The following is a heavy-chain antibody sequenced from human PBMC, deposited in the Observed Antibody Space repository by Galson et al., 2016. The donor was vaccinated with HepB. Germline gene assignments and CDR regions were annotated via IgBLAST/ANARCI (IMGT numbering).Heavy chain of an antibody. D-gene: IGHD4-23*01. CDR3: ARDRLASGNHLDY. Sequence: SLRLSCAASGFTFSSYGMHWVRQAPGKGLEWVAVIWSDGSNKYYADSVKGRFTISRDSSTLYLQMNSLRAEDTAVYYCARDRLASGNHLDYWGQGTLVTVAS. CDR2: IWSDGSNK. J-gene: IGHJ4*02. CDR1: GFTFSSYG. V-gene: IGHV3-33*01.